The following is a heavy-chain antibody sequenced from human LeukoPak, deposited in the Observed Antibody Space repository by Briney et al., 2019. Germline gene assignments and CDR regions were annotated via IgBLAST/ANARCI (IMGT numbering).Heavy chain of an antibody. CDR1: GFTFSSYS. CDR2: ISSSSSYI. D-gene: IGHD2/OR15-2a*01. Sequence: GGSLRLSCAASGFTFSSYSMNWARQAPGKGLEWVSSISSSSSYIYYADSVKGRFTISRDNAKNSLYLQMNSLRAEDTAVYYCASGLSRAPLDYWGQGTLVTVSS. V-gene: IGHV3-21*01. J-gene: IGHJ4*02. CDR3: ASGLSRAPLDY.